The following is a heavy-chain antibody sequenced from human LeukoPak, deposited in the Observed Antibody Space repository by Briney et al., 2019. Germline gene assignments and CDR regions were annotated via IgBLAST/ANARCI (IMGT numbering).Heavy chain of an antibody. CDR2: IVVGSGNT. CDR3: AADLPYSNYGPLDY. Sequence: SVKVSCKASGFSFATPAVQWVRQARGQRLEWMGWIVVGSGNTNYAQKFQERVTITRDTSTSTAYLELSSLRSEDTAVYFCAADLPYSNYGPLDYWGQGTLVTVSS. CDR1: GFSFATPA. J-gene: IGHJ4*02. D-gene: IGHD4-11*01. V-gene: IGHV1-58*01.